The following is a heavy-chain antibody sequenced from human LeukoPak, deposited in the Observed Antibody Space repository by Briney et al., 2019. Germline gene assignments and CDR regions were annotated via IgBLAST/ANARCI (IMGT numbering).Heavy chain of an antibody. CDR3: ARGYSYGDFDY. Sequence: GGSLRLSCAASGFTFSSYWMHWVRQAPGKGLVWVSRINSDGSSTSYADSVKGRFTISGDNAKNTLYLQMNSLRAEDTAVYNCARGYSYGDFDYWGQGTLVTVSS. J-gene: IGHJ4*02. D-gene: IGHD5-18*01. CDR1: GFTFSSYW. V-gene: IGHV3-74*01. CDR2: INSDGSST.